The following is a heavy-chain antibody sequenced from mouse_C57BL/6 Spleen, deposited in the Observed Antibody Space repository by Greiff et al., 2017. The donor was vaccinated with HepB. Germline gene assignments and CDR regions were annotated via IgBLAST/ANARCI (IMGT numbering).Heavy chain of an antibody. D-gene: IGHD1-1*01. CDR1: GYTFTSYW. V-gene: IGHV1-52*01. Sequence: QVQLQQPGAELVRPGSSVKLSCKASGYTFTSYWMHRVKQRPIQGLEWIGNIDPSDSETHYNQKFKDKATLTVDKSSSTAYMQLSSLTSEDSAVYYCARHYYGSSHWFAYWGQGTLVTVSA. J-gene: IGHJ3*01. CDR2: IDPSDSET. CDR3: ARHYYGSSHWFAY.